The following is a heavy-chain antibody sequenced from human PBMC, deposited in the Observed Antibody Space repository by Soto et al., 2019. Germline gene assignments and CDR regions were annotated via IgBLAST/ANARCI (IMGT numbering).Heavy chain of an antibody. D-gene: IGHD1-1*01. CDR2: ISAHNGNT. J-gene: IGHJ4*02. CDR3: ARGRYGDY. CDR1: GYAFTTYG. V-gene: IGHV1-18*01. Sequence: QVHLVQSGAEVKKPGASVKVSCKGSGYAFTTYGITWVRQAPGQGLEWMGWISAHNGNTNYAQKLQGRVTVTRDTSTSTAYMERRSLRSDDTAVYYCARGRYGDYWGKGALVTVSA.